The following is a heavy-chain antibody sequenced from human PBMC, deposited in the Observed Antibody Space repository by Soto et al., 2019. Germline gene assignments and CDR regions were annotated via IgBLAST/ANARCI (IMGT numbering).Heavy chain of an antibody. CDR3: AASRTRYCSSTSCYGRGMDV. CDR2: IIPIFGTA. V-gene: IGHV1-69*01. J-gene: IGHJ6*02. D-gene: IGHD2-2*01. Sequence: QVQLVQSGAEVKKPGSAVKVSCKASGGTFSSYAISWVRQAPGQGLEWMGGIIPIFGTANYAQRFQGRVTITADESTSTAYMGLCSLRAEDAAVYYCAASRTRYCSSTSCYGRGMDVWGQGTTVTVSS. CDR1: GGTFSSYA.